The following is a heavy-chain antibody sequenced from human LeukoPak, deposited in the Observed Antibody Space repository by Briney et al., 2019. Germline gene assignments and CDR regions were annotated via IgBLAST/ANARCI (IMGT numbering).Heavy chain of an antibody. CDR1: GFTFSNYG. D-gene: IGHD3-10*01. J-gene: IGHJ4*02. CDR2: TSSDLNVK. V-gene: IGHV3-30*03. Sequence: PGGSLRLSCVASGFTFSNYGMHWVRQAPGKGLEWVAVTSSDLNVKLYADSVKGRFTISRDNSRSTLYLQMNSLRPEDTAIYYCAREGYYGSGSPPSLYFDYWAREPWSPSPQ. CDR3: AREGYYGSGSPPSLYFDY.